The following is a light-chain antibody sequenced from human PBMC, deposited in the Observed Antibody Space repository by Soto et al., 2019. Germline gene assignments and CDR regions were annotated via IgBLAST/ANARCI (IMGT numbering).Light chain of an antibody. CDR2: GAS. CDR1: QSVSSN. J-gene: IGKJ2*01. V-gene: IGKV3-15*01. CDR3: QQYNNWPRT. Sequence: EIVMTQSPATLSVSTAERATLSCRASQSVSSNLAWYQQQPGQAPRLLIYGASTRATGIPARFSGSGSGTEFTLTISSLQSEDFAVYYCQQYNNWPRTFGQGTKVDIK.